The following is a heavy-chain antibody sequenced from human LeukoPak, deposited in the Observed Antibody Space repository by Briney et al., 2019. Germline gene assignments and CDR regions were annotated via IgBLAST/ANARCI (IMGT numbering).Heavy chain of an antibody. Sequence: GGSLRLSCAASGFTFSSYAMGWVRQAPGKGLEWVSAISGSGGSTYYADSVKGRFTISRDNSKNTLYLQMNSLRAEDTAVYYCAAQWLVLGAFDIWGQGTMVTVSS. CDR2: ISGSGGST. J-gene: IGHJ3*02. CDR3: AAQWLVLGAFDI. CDR1: GFTFSSYA. V-gene: IGHV3-23*01. D-gene: IGHD6-19*01.